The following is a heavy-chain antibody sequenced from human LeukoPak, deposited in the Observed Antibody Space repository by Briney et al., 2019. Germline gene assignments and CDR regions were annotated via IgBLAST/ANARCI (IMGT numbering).Heavy chain of an antibody. Sequence: GGSLRLSCAASGFTFSSYWMSWVRQAPGKGLEWISYISSSGDTIYYADSVKGRFTISRDNAKHSLYLQLNSLRAEDTAVYYCAREGTVYGDAFDIWGQGAMVTVSS. J-gene: IGHJ3*02. V-gene: IGHV3-48*04. CDR3: AREGTVYGDAFDI. D-gene: IGHD5/OR15-5a*01. CDR1: GFTFSSYW. CDR2: ISSSGDTI.